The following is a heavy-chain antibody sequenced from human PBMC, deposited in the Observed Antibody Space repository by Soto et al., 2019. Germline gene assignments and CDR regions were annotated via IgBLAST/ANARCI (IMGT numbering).Heavy chain of an antibody. J-gene: IGHJ6*02. CDR3: ARADGDYSPYGMDV. V-gene: IGHV1-69*02. Sequence: QVQLVQSGAEVKKPGSSVKVSCKASGGTFSSYTISWVRQAPGQGLEWMGRIIPILGIANYAQKFQGRVTITADKSTRTAYMELSSLRSEDTAVYYCARADGDYSPYGMDVWGQGTTVTVSS. CDR1: GGTFSSYT. CDR2: IIPILGIA. D-gene: IGHD4-17*01.